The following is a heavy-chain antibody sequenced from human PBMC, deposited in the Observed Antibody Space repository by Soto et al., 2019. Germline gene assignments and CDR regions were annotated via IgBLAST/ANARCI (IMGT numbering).Heavy chain of an antibody. V-gene: IGHV4-39*01. D-gene: IGHD2-15*01. CDR3: ARRELGCSGGSCYDAFDI. CDR1: GGSISSSSYY. CDR2: IYYSGST. Sequence: SETLSLTCTVSGGSISSSSYYWGWIRQPPGKGLEWIGSIYYSGSTYYNPSLKRRVTISVDTSKNQFSLKLRSVNAADTAVYYCARRELGCSGGSCYDAFDIWGQGAMVT. J-gene: IGHJ3*02.